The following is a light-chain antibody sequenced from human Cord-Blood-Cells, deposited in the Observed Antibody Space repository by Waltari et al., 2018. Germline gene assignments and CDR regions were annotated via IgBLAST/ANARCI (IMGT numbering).Light chain of an antibody. J-gene: IGKJ3*01. CDR3: QQYNNWPPV. V-gene: IGKV3-15*01. CDR1: QSVSSN. CDR2: GAS. Sequence: TLSCRASQSVSSNLAWYQQKPGQAPRLLIYGASTRATGIPARFSGSGSGTEFTLTISSLQSEDFAVYYCQQYNNWPPVFGPGTKVDIK.